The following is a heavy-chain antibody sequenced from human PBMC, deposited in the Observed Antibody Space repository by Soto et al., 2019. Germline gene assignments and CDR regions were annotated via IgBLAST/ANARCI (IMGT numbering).Heavy chain of an antibody. D-gene: IGHD3-10*01. J-gene: IGHJ4*02. Sequence: QVQLVQSGAEVKKPGASVKVSCKASGYTFTSYGISWVRQAPGQGLEWMGWISAYNCNTNYAHKLHCRVTITTDTYASTAYMVMRSVRSAETAVEYCASVGAINEGGQGTLVTVSS. CDR2: ISAYNCNT. CDR1: GYTFTSYG. V-gene: IGHV1-18*01. CDR3: ASVGAINE.